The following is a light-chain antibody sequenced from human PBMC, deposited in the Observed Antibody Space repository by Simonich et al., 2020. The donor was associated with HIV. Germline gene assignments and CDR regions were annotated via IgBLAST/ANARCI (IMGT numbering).Light chain of an antibody. CDR1: QSVSSW. J-gene: IGKJ4*01. V-gene: IGKV1-5*03. Sequence: DIQMTQSPSTLSASVGDTVTITCRASQSVSSWVAWYQQKPGKAPKLLIYKASTLESGGPLRFSGSGFGTEFTLTISSLQPDDFATYYCQQYNSYSLTFGGGTKVEIK. CDR3: QQYNSYSLT. CDR2: KAS.